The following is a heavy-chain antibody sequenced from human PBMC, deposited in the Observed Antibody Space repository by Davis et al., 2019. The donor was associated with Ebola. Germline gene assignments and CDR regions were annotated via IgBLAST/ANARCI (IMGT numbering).Heavy chain of an antibody. V-gene: IGHV1-8*01. CDR1: GYTFTSYD. J-gene: IGHJ6*02. CDR3: AREVTMVQGVIITGYYYYYGMDV. Sequence: ASVKVSCKASGYTFTSYDINWVRQATGQGLEWMGWMNPNSGNTGYAQKFQGRVTMTRNTSISTAYMELSSLRSEDTAVYYCAREVTMVQGVIITGYYYYYGMDVWGQGTTVTVSS. D-gene: IGHD3-10*01. CDR2: MNPNSGNT.